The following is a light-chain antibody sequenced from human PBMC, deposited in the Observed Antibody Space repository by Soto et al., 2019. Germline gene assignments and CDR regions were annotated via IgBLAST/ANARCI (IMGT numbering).Light chain of an antibody. CDR3: TSWTTSSTKI. Sequence: QSVLTQPASVSGSPGQSITISCTGTSSDIGAYNFVSWYQQHPGKAPKLMLYDVSIRPSGVSNRFSGSKSGNTASLTISGLQAEDEADYYCTSWTTSSTKIFGGGTKLTVL. CDR2: DVS. CDR1: SSDIGAYNF. V-gene: IGLV2-14*03. J-gene: IGLJ2*01.